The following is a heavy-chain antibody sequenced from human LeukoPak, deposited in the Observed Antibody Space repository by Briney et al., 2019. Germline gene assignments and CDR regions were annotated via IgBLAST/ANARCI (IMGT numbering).Heavy chain of an antibody. CDR3: ARDGPYYYDGSGYYFY. CDR2: IKQDGSEK. J-gene: IGHJ4*02. D-gene: IGHD3-22*01. Sequence: GGSLRLSCAASGFTFSSYWMSWVRQAPGKGLEWVANIKQDGSEKYYVDSVKGRFTISRDNAKNSLYLQMNSLRAEDTAVYYCARDGPYYYDGSGYYFYWGQGTLVTVSS. CDR1: GFTFSSYW. V-gene: IGHV3-7*03.